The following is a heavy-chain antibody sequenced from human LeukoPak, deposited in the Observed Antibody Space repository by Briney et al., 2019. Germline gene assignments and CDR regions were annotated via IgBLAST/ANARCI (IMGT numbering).Heavy chain of an antibody. CDR2: IYYSGST. CDR1: GGSISSYY. Sequence: PSETLSLTCTVSGGSISSYYWSWIRQPPGKGLEWIGYIYYSGSTNYNPSLKSRVTISVDTYKNQFSLKLSSVTAADTAVYYCARVVVPAAPVFDYWGQGTLVTVSS. D-gene: IGHD2-2*01. CDR3: ARVVVPAAPVFDY. V-gene: IGHV4-59*01. J-gene: IGHJ4*02.